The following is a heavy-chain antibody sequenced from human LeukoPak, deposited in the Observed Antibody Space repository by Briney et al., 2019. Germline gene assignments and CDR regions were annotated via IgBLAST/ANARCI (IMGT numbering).Heavy chain of an antibody. V-gene: IGHV3-30-3*01. D-gene: IGHD4-23*01. Sequence: GGSLRLSCAASGFTFSSYAMHWVRQAPGKGLEWVAVISYDGSNKYYADSVKGRFTISRDNSKNTLYLQMNSLRAEDTAVYYCATQDGTVVTGPGYYFDYWGQGTLVTVSS. J-gene: IGHJ4*02. CDR1: GFTFSSYA. CDR3: ATQDGTVVTGPGYYFDY. CDR2: ISYDGSNK.